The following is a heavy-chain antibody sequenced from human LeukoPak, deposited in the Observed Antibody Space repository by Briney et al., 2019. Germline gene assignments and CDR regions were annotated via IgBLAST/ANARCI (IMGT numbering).Heavy chain of an antibody. V-gene: IGHV4-61*02. Sequence: SETLSLTCAVSGYSISSGSYYWSWIRQPAGKGLEWIGRIYTSGSTNYNPSLKSRVTISVDTSKNQFSLKLSSVTAADTAVYYCARGTLTYYYGSGDEPDYWGQGTLVTVSS. J-gene: IGHJ4*02. CDR1: GYSISSGSYY. CDR3: ARGTLTYYYGSGDEPDY. D-gene: IGHD3-10*01. CDR2: IYTSGST.